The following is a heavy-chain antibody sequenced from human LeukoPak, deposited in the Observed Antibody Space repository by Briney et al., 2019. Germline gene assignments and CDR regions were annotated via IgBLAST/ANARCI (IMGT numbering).Heavy chain of an antibody. J-gene: IGHJ6*03. V-gene: IGHV1-18*01. D-gene: IGHD6-6*01. CDR2: ISAYNGNT. CDR1: GYTFTSYG. CDR3: ARTRIAALGGGYYYMDA. Sequence: GASVKVSCKASGYTFTSYGISWVRQAPGQGLEWMGWISAYNGNTNYAQKLQGRVTMTTDTSTSTAYMELRSLRSDDTAVYYCARTRIAALGGGYYYMDAWGKGTTVTVSS.